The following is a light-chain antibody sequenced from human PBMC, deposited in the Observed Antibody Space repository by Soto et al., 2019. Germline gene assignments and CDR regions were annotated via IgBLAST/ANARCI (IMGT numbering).Light chain of an antibody. CDR3: QQYNNWPPWT. CDR2: GAS. CDR1: PSVSRH. V-gene: IGKV3-15*01. Sequence: EIVMTQSPATLSVSPGERATLSCRASPSVSRHLAWYQQKPGQTPRLLIYGASTRATGIPARFSGSGSGTEFTLTISSLQSEDFAVYYCQQYNNWPPWTFGQGTKVEIK. J-gene: IGKJ1*01.